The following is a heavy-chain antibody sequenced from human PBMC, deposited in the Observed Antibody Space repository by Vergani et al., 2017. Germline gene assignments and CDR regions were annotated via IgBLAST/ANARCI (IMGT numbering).Heavy chain of an antibody. J-gene: IGHJ5*02. V-gene: IGHV3-73*01. Sequence: VHLVESGGGVVQPGRSLRLSCVVSGFTSSYYGMHWVRQAPGKGLEWVGRIRSKANSYATAYAASVKGRFTISRDDSKNTAYLQMNSLKTEDTAVYYCTRRDWFDPWGQGTLVTVSS. CDR1: GFTSSYYG. CDR2: IRSKANSYAT. CDR3: TRRDWFDP.